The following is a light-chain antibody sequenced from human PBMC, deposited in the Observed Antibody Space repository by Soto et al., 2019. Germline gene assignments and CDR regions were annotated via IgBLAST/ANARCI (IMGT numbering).Light chain of an antibody. CDR1: QSVSSY. Sequence: EIVLTQSPATLSLSPGERATLSCRASQSVSSYLVWYQQKPGHAPRVLISDASNRATAIPARFSGSGSGPDFTLPISSLEPEDFAVDCCWQRTNCTVTFGGGTKVESK. CDR2: DAS. J-gene: IGKJ4*01. V-gene: IGKV3-11*01. CDR3: WQRTNCTVT.